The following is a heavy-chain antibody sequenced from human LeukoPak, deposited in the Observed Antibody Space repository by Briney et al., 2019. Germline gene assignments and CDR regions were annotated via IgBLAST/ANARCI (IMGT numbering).Heavy chain of an antibody. CDR3: ANLGGDVADYYYYMDV. CDR1: GFTFSSYS. D-gene: IGHD3-10*01. J-gene: IGHJ6*03. V-gene: IGHV3-21*01. CDR2: ISSSSSYI. Sequence: GGSLRLSCAASGFTFSSYSMNWVRQAPGKGLEWVSSISSSSSYIYYADSVKGRFTISRDNAKNSLYLQMNSLRAEDTAVYYCANLGGDVADYYYYMDVWGKGTTVTVSS.